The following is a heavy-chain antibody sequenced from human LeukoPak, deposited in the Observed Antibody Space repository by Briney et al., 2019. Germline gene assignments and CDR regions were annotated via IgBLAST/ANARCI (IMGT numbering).Heavy chain of an antibody. CDR3: ASTYGDRYYFDY. V-gene: IGHV3-7*01. Sequence: GGSLRLSCAASGFTFSSYWMSWVRQAPGKGLEWVANIKQDGSEKYYVDSVKGRFAISRDNAKNSLYLQMNSLRAEDTAVYYCASTYGDRYYFDYWGQGTLVTVSS. J-gene: IGHJ4*02. D-gene: IGHD4-17*01. CDR2: IKQDGSEK. CDR1: GFTFSSYW.